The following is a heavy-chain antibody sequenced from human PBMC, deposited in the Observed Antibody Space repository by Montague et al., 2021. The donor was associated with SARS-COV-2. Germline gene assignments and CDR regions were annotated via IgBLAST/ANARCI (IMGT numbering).Heavy chain of an antibody. CDR1: GAPISSSSYY. D-gene: IGHD3-22*01. J-gene: IGHJ6*01. CDR2: IYYSGST. Sequence: SETLSLTCTVSGAPISSSSYYWGWIRQPPGKGLEWIGSIYYSGSTYYNPSLKSRVTISVDTSKNQFSLKLSSVTAADTAVYYCARDTRITMIVVVQGYGMGLWGQGTTVTVSS. CDR3: ARDTRITMIVVVQGYGMGL. V-gene: IGHV4-39*07.